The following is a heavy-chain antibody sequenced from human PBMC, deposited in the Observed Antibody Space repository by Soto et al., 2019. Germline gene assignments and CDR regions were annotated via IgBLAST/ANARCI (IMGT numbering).Heavy chain of an antibody. Sequence: SETLSLTCTVSGGSISSSSYYWGWIRQPPGKGLEWIGSIYYSGSTYYNPSLKSRVTISVDTSKNQFSLKLSSVTAADTAVYYCARLYYDILTGYSGGPYFDYWGQGTLVTISS. CDR3: ARLYYDILTGYSGGPYFDY. J-gene: IGHJ4*02. CDR1: GGSISSSSYY. CDR2: IYYSGST. D-gene: IGHD3-9*01. V-gene: IGHV4-39*01.